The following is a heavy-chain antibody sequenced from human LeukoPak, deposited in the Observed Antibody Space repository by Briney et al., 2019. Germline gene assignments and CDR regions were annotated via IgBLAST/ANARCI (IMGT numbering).Heavy chain of an antibody. D-gene: IGHD3-22*01. CDR1: GFTVTSNY. V-gene: IGHV3-66*01. Sequence: PGGSLRLSCAASGFTVTSNYMSWVRQAPGKGLEWVSVIYNDGRTYYADSVKGRFTISRDNSKNTLYLRMNSLRAEDTAVYYCARESNSGYYLSYWGQGTLVTVSS. J-gene: IGHJ4*02. CDR3: ARESNSGYYLSY. CDR2: IYNDGRT.